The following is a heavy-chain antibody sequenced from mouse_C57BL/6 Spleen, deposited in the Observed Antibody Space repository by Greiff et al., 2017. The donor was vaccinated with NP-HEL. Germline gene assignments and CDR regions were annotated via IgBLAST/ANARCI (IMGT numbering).Heavy chain of an antibody. Sequence: EVQRVESGGGLVKPGGSLKLSCAASGFTFSSYAMSWVRQTPEKRLEWVATISDGGSYTYYPDNVKGRFTISRDNDKNNLYLQKSHLKSEDTAMYYCARDGNYFDYWGQGTTLTVSS. D-gene: IGHD1-1*02. CDR1: GFTFSSYA. V-gene: IGHV5-4*01. CDR3: ARDGNYFDY. CDR2: ISDGGSYT. J-gene: IGHJ2*01.